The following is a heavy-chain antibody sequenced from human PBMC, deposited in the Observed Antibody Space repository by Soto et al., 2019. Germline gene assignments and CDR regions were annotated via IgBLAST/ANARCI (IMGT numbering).Heavy chain of an antibody. CDR2: IYDSGNT. CDR3: ATHPPYGPLDH. J-gene: IGHJ4*02. V-gene: IGHV4-30-2*03. CDR1: GGSISGTTYS. Sequence: PSETLSLTCAVSGGSISGTTYSWSWIRQPPGKGLEWIGYIYDSGNTYYNPSLKSRFTISVDTSKNQFSLRLTSVTAADTAVYYCATHPPYGPLDHWGQGTLVTVSS. D-gene: IGHD4-17*01.